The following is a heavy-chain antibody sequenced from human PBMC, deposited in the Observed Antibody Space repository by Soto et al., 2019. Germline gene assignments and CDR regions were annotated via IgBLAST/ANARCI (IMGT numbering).Heavy chain of an antibody. D-gene: IGHD6-13*01. CDR1: GGTFSNYA. Sequence: QVQLVQSGAEVKKPGSSVKVSCKTSGGTFSNYAIAWVRQAPGQGLEWMGGIIPMLRTAHYAQRFQGRVTITADGSTNTAFMEVTSLRSEDTAVYFCARDSAYSSNWYGSHAETRGGAFEIWGQGTMVIVSS. CDR3: ARDSAYSSNWYGSHAETRGGAFEI. J-gene: IGHJ3*02. V-gene: IGHV1-69*01. CDR2: IIPMLRTA.